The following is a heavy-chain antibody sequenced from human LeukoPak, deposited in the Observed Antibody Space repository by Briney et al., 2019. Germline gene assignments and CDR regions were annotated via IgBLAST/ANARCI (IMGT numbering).Heavy chain of an antibody. Sequence: ASVKVSCKASGYTFTSYGISWVRQAPGQGLEWMGWISAYNGNTNYAQKLQGRVTMTTDTSTGTAYMELRSLRSDDTAVYYCARRLELRYWFDPWGQGTLVTVSS. CDR3: ARRLELRYWFDP. J-gene: IGHJ5*02. V-gene: IGHV1-18*01. CDR2: ISAYNGNT. D-gene: IGHD1-7*01. CDR1: GYTFTSYG.